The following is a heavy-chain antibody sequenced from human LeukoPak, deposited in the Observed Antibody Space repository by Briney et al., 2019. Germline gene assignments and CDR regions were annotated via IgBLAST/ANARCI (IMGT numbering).Heavy chain of an antibody. CDR2: INPNSGGT. Sequence: KPGASVKVSCKASGYTFTGYYMHWVRQAPGQGLEWMGWINPNSGGTNYAQKFQERVTITRDMSTSTAYMELSSLRSEDTAVYYCAVIVGATGDAFGIWGQGTMVTVSS. D-gene: IGHD1-26*01. CDR1: GYTFTGYY. J-gene: IGHJ3*02. CDR3: AVIVGATGDAFGI. V-gene: IGHV1-2*02.